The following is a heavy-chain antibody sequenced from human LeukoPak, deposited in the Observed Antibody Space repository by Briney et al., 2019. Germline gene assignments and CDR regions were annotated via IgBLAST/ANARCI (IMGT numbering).Heavy chain of an antibody. CDR3: AKDLEVASGGNEPFDI. V-gene: IGHV3-23*01. CDR2: ISGSSANK. J-gene: IGHJ3*02. CDR1: GFIFSSYG. D-gene: IGHD3-10*01. Sequence: GGTLRLSCAASGFIFSSYGMSWVRLAPGKGLQWVSFISGSSANKRYAQSVKGRVSISRDNFKNMLYLQMDSLREDDTAVYYCAKDLEVASGGNEPFDIWGPGTMVTVSS.